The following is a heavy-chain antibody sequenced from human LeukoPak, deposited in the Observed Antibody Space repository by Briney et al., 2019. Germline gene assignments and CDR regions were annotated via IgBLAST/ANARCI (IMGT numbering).Heavy chain of an antibody. CDR3: ARVRGYDWDY. J-gene: IGHJ4*02. V-gene: IGHV3-48*04. CDR1: GFTFSSYS. Sequence: GGSLRLSCAASGFTFSSYSMSWVRQAPGKGLEWVSYITSSSTTIYYTESVKGRFTISRDSAKNSLYLQMNSLRAEDTAVYYCARVRGYDWDYWGQGTLVTVSS. CDR2: ITSSSTTI. D-gene: IGHD3-9*01.